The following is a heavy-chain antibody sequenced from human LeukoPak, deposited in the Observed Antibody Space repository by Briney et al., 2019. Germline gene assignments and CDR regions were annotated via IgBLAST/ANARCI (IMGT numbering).Heavy chain of an antibody. D-gene: IGHD6-13*01. CDR2: INPSGGST. CDR1: GYTFTNYY. V-gene: IGHV1-46*01. J-gene: IGHJ4*02. Sequence: ASVTVSCKASGYTFTNYYMHWVRQAPGRGLEWLGIINPSGGSTSYAQKFQGRGTMTRDTSTSTVYMELSSVRSEDTAVYYCASGVSSSGPGFDYWGEGTLVTVSS. CDR3: ASGVSSSGPGFDY.